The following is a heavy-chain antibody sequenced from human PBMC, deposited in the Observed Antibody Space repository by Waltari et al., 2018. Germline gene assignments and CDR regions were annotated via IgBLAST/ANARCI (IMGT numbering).Heavy chain of an antibody. J-gene: IGHJ5*02. D-gene: IGHD2-15*01. CDR3: TRSPPGMRYCSGGSCPLGLDP. CDR1: GGSFSGYY. V-gene: IGHV4-34*01. Sequence: QVQLQQWGAGLLKPSETLSLTCAVYGGSFSGYYWSWIRQPPGKGLEWIGEINHRGSTTYKPSLKSRITVSVDTSKNQFSLKLSSVTAADMAVYYCTRSPPGMRYCSGGSCPLGLDPWGQGTLVTVSS. CDR2: INHRGST.